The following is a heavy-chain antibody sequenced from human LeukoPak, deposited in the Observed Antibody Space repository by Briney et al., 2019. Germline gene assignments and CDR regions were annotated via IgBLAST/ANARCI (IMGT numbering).Heavy chain of an antibody. J-gene: IGHJ4*02. Sequence: GGSLRLSCAASGLTVSSNYMSWVRQAPGKGLECVSVIYSGGSTYYADSVKGRFTISRDNAKNSLYLQMNSLRAEDTALYYCAKDLEIDILTGYLDYWGQGTLVTVSS. CDR2: IYSGGST. D-gene: IGHD3-9*01. V-gene: IGHV3-53*05. CDR1: GLTVSSNY. CDR3: AKDLEIDILTGYLDY.